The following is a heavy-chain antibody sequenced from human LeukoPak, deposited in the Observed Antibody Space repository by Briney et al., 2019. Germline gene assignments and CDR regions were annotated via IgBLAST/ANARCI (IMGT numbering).Heavy chain of an antibody. CDR3: ARDREGYCSGGSCYWIDY. CDR1: GFTFSSYR. V-gene: IGHV3-74*01. Sequence: GGSLRLSCAASGFTFSSYRMHWVRQAPGKGLVWVSRINSDGSSTSYADSVKGRFTISRDNAKNTLYLQMNSLRAEDTAVYYCARDREGYCSGGSCYWIDYWGQGTLVTVSS. CDR2: INSDGSST. J-gene: IGHJ4*02. D-gene: IGHD2-15*01.